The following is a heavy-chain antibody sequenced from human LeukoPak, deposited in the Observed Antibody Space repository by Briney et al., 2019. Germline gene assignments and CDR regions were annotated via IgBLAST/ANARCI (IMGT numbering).Heavy chain of an antibody. CDR1: GDSISSYY. V-gene: IGHV4-59*12. CDR2: IYHSGST. Sequence: TPSETLSLTCTVSGDSISSYYWSWIRQPPGKGLEWIGYIYHSGSTYYNPSLKRRVTISVDKTKNQFSLKLNSATAADTAGYYSARARGYSYLYFYLSGRGTLVTASS. J-gene: IGHJ2*01. CDR3: ARARGYSYLYFYL. D-gene: IGHD5-18*01.